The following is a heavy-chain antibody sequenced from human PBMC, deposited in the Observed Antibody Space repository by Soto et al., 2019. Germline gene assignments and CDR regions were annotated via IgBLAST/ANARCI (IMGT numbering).Heavy chain of an antibody. CDR2: IYYSGST. D-gene: IGHD2-2*01. CDR3: ARDQGIVLVPAASYYYYGMDV. V-gene: IGHV4-31*03. CDR1: GGSISSGGYY. J-gene: IGHJ6*02. Sequence: QVQLQESGPGLVKPSQTLSLTCTVSGGSISSGGYYWSWIRQHPGKGLEWIGYIYYSGSTYSNPSLKSRVTISVDTSKNQFSLKLSSVTAADTAVYYCARDQGIVLVPAASYYYYGMDVWGQGTTVTVSS.